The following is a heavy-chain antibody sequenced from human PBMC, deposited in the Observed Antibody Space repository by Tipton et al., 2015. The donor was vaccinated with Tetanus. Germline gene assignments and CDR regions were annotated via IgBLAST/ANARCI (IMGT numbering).Heavy chain of an antibody. J-gene: IGHJ4*02. CDR2: INPSGGST. Sequence: QVQLVQSGAEVKKPGASVKVSCKASGYTFSSHYLHWVRQAPGQGLELMGIINPSGGSTSYAEKFQGRVTMTRDTSTSTVYMDLSSLRPEDTAVFYCARGLWFGELSPFDYWGQGTLVTVSS. CDR3: ARGLWFGELSPFDY. D-gene: IGHD3-10*01. CDR1: GYTFSSHY. V-gene: IGHV1-46*01.